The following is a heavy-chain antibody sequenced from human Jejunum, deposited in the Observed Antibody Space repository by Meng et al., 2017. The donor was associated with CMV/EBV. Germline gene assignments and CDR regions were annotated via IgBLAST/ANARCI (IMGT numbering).Heavy chain of an antibody. CDR2: IRVGGTT. V-gene: IGHV3-15*01. Sequence: EXQLVEXXXVLVKPGXFLRRSCVGSGFTFTAAWMSWVRQVSGKGLEWVARIRVGGTTDYAAPVRDRFTISRYDSKNTVYLQMNSLKNEDTAVYYCATDYPERPAHIDNWGLGTLVTVSS. CDR1: GFTFTAAW. J-gene: IGHJ4*02. D-gene: IGHD2-2*01. CDR3: ATDYPERPAHIDN.